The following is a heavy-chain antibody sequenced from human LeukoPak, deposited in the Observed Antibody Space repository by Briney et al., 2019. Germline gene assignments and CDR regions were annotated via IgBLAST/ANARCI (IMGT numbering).Heavy chain of an antibody. CDR1: GLPFSDYY. J-gene: IGHJ1*01. V-gene: IGHV3-15*01. CDR2: NKSKTGGGTT. CDR3: TTGMVWFGELLFQP. D-gene: IGHD3-10*01. Sequence: PGGPLTLSCGASGLPFSDYYMSWVRQAPGRGRDGVGRNKSKTGGGTTDYAAHVKGRFTISRDDSKNTLYLQMNSLKTEDTAVYYCTTGMVWFGELLFQPWGQGTLVTVSS.